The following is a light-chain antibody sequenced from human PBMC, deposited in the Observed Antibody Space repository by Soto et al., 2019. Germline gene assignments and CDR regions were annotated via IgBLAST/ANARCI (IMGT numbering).Light chain of an antibody. CDR3: QQYGSYWT. V-gene: IGKV1-5*01. CDR1: QSINRW. CDR2: DAS. Sequence: IQMSQSPSTLSASIGDTVTITCRASQSINRWLAWYQQKPGEAPKLLIYDASSLESGVPSRFSGTGSGTEFTLLISSLQPDDFATYYCQQYGSYWTFGQGTKVEIK. J-gene: IGKJ1*01.